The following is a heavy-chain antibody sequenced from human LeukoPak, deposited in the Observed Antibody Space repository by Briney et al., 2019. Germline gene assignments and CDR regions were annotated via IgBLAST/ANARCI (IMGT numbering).Heavy chain of an antibody. V-gene: IGHV3-30*18. CDR3: AKDFVFSWGYSYGLVDY. D-gene: IGHD5-18*01. J-gene: IGHJ4*02. CDR1: GFTFSSYG. CDR2: ISYDGSNK. Sequence: GGSLRLSCAASGFTFSSYGMHWVRQAPGKGLEWVAVISYDGSNKYYADSVKGRFTISRDNSKNTLYLQMNSLRVEDTAVYYCAKDFVFSWGYSYGLVDYWGQGTLVTVSS.